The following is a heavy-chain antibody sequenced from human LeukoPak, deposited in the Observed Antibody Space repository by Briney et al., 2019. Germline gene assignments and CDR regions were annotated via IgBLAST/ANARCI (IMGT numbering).Heavy chain of an antibody. CDR3: ARGVVPVAYYFDY. Sequence: GGSLRLSCEASGFTFSSYSMNWVRQAPGKGLEWVSYISSSSSTIYYADSVKGRFTISRDNAKNSLYLQMNSLRAEDTAVYYCARGVVPVAYYFDYWGQGTLVTVSS. D-gene: IGHD2-2*01. V-gene: IGHV3-48*01. CDR1: GFTFSSYS. J-gene: IGHJ4*02. CDR2: ISSSSSTI.